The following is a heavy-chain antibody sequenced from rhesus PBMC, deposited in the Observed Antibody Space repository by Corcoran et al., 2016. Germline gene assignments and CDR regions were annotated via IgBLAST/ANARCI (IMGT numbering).Heavy chain of an antibody. Sequence: QLQLQESGPGLVKPSETLSLTCAVSGGSISSNYWSWIRQPPGKGREWIGRISGSGVSTDYNPALKRRVTSSTDTSKNQFSLKLSSVTAADTALYYCARSGGAKRNRFDVWGPGVLVTVSS. CDR1: GGSISSNY. V-gene: IGHV4-173*01. J-gene: IGHJ5-1*01. CDR3: ARSGGAKRNRFDV. CDR2: ISGSGVST.